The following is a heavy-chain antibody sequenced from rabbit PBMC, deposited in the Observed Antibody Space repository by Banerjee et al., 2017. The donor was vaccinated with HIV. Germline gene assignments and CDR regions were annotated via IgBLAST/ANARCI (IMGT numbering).Heavy chain of an antibody. CDR3: TRRGYYYSYGNAAYAPYFKL. CDR2: MFVGSSAGT. J-gene: IGHJ4*01. D-gene: IGHD6-1*01. CDR1: GFDFSGDYY. V-gene: IGHV1S45*01. Sequence: QEQLEESGGGLVKPGASLTLTCKASGFDFSGDYYMCWVRQAPGKRLEWIACMFVGSSAGTYYANWAKGRLTISKTSSTTVTLQMTSLTAADTATYFCTRRGYYYSYGNAAYAPYFKLWGQGTLVTVS.